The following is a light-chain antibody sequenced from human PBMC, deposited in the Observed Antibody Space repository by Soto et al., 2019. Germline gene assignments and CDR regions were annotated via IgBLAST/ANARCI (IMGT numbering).Light chain of an antibody. CDR1: SSDVGGYNY. CDR2: GVS. Sequence: QSALTQPASVSGSPGQSITISCTGTSSDVGGYNYVSWYHQHPGKAPKLMIYGVSNRPSGVSNRFSGSKSGNTASLTISGLQAEDEADYYCSSYTSSSTPWVFGGGTKLTVL. V-gene: IGLV2-14*01. CDR3: SSYTSSSTPWV. J-gene: IGLJ3*02.